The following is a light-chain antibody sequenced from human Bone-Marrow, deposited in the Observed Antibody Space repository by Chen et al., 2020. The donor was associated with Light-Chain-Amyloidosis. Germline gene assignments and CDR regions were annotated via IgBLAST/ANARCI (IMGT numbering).Light chain of an antibody. J-gene: IGKJ5*01. Sequence: DIQMTQLPSSLSASVGDRVTITCRASQGIRNSLGWYQQKPGKAPKSLISAASSLQSGVPPRFSGSGSGTDFTLTISSLQPEDFAIYYCQQYESYPVTFGQGTRLEIK. CDR1: QGIRNS. CDR3: QQYESYPVT. CDR2: AAS. V-gene: IGKV1-16*01.